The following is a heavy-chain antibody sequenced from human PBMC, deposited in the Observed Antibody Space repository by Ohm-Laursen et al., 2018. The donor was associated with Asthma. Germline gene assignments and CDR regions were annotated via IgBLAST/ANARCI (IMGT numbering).Heavy chain of an antibody. CDR1: GYTFSRYS. Sequence: SLRLSCTASGYTFSRYSIHWVRQFPGKGLEWVASISTASTFIYYADSVRGRFTTSRDNAKNSVYLQMNSLRAEDTALYYCARIGPEWELPGREYSLHHWGQGTRSPSPQ. J-gene: IGHJ1*01. CDR2: ISTASTFI. V-gene: IGHV3-21*01. D-gene: IGHD1-26*01. CDR3: ARIGPEWELPGREYSLHH.